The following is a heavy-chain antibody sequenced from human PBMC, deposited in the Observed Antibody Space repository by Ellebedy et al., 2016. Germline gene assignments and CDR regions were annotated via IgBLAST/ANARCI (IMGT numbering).Heavy chain of an antibody. J-gene: IGHJ4*02. CDR2: IIPVFETA. Sequence: SVKVSXXASGGTFSSYTFNWVRQAPGQGLEWMGSIIPVFETANYAQKFQGRVTITADESATTAYIKVSSLRSEDTAMYFCATSPVVSSRFFDYWGQGTLVTVSS. CDR1: GGTFSSYT. D-gene: IGHD6-6*01. CDR3: ATSPVVSSRFFDY. V-gene: IGHV1-69*13.